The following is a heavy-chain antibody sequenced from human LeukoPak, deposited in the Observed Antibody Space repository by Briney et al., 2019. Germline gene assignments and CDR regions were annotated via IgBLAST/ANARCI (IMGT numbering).Heavy chain of an antibody. V-gene: IGHV1-2*06. CDR2: INPNSGGT. CDR3: ARERAGLPIDY. Sequence: ASVKVSCKASGYTFTGYYMHWGRQAPGQGLEGMGRINPNSGGTNYAQKFQGRVTMTRDTSISTAYMELSRLRSDDTAVYYCARERAGLPIDYWGQGTLVTVSS. D-gene: IGHD2-15*01. J-gene: IGHJ4*02. CDR1: GYTFTGYY.